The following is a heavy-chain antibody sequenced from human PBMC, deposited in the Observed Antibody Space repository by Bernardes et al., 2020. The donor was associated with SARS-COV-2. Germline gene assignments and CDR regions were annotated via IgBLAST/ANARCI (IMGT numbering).Heavy chain of an antibody. D-gene: IGHD2-21*01. J-gene: IGHJ4*02. V-gene: IGHV1-2*02. Sequence: ASVKVSCTASGYTFSDYYIHWLRQAPGQGLEWMGWISPKSGVTNHAQKFQGRVTMTRDTSISTDYMELSGLRSDDTAVYYCARSFYYDRGGDSLFDYWGPGTLVTVSS. CDR3: ARSFYYDRGGDSLFDY. CDR1: GYTFSDYY. CDR2: ISPKSGVT.